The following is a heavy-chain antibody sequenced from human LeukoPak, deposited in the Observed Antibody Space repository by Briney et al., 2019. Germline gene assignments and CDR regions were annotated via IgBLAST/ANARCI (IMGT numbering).Heavy chain of an antibody. CDR1: GFTSTSYY. CDR2: SNSNDGST. CDR3: AREVVTLITKNFEY. D-gene: IGHD5-18*01. V-gene: IGHV1-46*01. Sequence: ASVKLSCKASGFTSTSYYIHWVRQAPGQGLEWMGLSNSNDGSTDYAQKFRGRVTTTRDTSTSTVYMELNSLRSEDTAVYYCAREVVTLITKNFEYWGQGTLATVSS. J-gene: IGHJ4*02.